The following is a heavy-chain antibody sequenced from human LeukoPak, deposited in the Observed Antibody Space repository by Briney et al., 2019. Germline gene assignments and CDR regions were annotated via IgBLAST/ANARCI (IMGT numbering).Heavy chain of an antibody. J-gene: IGHJ3*02. Sequence: GSLRLSCAASGFTFGSYWMSWVRQAPGKGLEWVANIKQDGSEKYYVDSVKGRFTISRDNAKNSLYLQMNSLRAEDTAVYYCARDFSSDYYGSSEQDAFDIWGRGTMVTVSS. CDR1: GFTFGSYW. V-gene: IGHV3-7*01. CDR3: ARDFSSDYYGSSEQDAFDI. D-gene: IGHD3-22*01. CDR2: IKQDGSEK.